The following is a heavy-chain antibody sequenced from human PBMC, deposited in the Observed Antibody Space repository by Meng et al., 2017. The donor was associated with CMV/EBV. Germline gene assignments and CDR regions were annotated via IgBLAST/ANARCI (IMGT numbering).Heavy chain of an antibody. CDR2: IYYSGSN. CDR3: AREGDNPFDY. D-gene: IGHD2-21*02. V-gene: IGHV4-30-4*08. J-gene: IGHJ4*02. Sequence: VPLQEPGPGLVKPSSTLSLPGTCSGGSLSSGGYSWSWIRQPPGKGLEWIGYIYYSGSNYYNPSLKSRVTISVDTSKNQFSLKLSSVTAADTAVYYCAREGDNPFDYWGQGTLVTVSS. CDR1: GGSLSSGGYS.